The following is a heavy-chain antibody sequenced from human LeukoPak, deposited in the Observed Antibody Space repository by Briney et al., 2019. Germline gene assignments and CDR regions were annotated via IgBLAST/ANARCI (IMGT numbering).Heavy chain of an antibody. Sequence: GGSLRLSCAASGFTFSSYGMHWVRQAPGKGLEWVAVIWYDGSNKYYADSVKGRFTSSRYNSKNTLYLQLNSLRAEDTAVYYCARFNLGYCSGGSCYYYYFDYWGQGTLVTVSS. CDR3: ARFNLGYCSGGSCYYYYFDY. V-gene: IGHV3-33*01. J-gene: IGHJ4*02. D-gene: IGHD2-15*01. CDR1: GFTFSSYG. CDR2: IWYDGSNK.